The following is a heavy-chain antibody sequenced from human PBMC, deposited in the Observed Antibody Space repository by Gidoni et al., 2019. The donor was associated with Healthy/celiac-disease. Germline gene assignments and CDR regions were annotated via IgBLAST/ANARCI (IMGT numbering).Heavy chain of an antibody. V-gene: IGHV4-34*01. Sequence: QVQLQQWGAGLLKPSETLSLTCAVYGGSFSGYYWSWIRQPPGKGLEWIGEINHSGSTNYNPSLKSRVTISVDTSKNQFSLKLSSVTAADTAVYYCARGPYRIYSGSTFDYWGQGTLVTVSS. J-gene: IGHJ4*02. D-gene: IGHD1-26*01. CDR3: ARGPYRIYSGSTFDY. CDR1: GGSFSGYY. CDR2: INHSGST.